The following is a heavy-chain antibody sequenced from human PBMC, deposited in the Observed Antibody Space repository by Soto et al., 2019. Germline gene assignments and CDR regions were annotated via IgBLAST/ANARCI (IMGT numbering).Heavy chain of an antibody. CDR1: GDSISSSNYY. J-gene: IGHJ4*02. V-gene: IGHV4-39*01. D-gene: IGHD2-21*01. CDR3: ARRCGWLYVDY. Sequence: SETLSLTCTLSGDSISSSNYYCGLIRQPPGQPQERIGTIFYSGSTYYNPSLKSRVTISVDTSKDQFALKLTSVTTADTGLYYCARRCGWLYVDYWGEESLVT. CDR2: IFYSGST.